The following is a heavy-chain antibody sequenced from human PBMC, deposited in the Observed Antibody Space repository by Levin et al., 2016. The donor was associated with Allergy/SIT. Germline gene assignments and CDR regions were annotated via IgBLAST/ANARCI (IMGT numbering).Heavy chain of an antibody. Sequence: GGSLRLSCAGSGFTFRNYWMSWVRQAPGKGLEWVGFIRSNAYGGAADFAASVRGRFSISRDDSKNVVDLQMTSLKVEDTGDYFCARAAWFGESHFDVWGQGTLVTVSS. J-gene: IGHJ4*02. V-gene: IGHV3-49*02. CDR3: ARAAWFGESHFDV. CDR1: GFTFRNYW. CDR2: IRSNAYGGAA. D-gene: IGHD3-10*01.